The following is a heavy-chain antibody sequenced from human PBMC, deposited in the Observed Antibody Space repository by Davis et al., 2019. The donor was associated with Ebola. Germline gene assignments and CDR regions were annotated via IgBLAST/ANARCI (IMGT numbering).Heavy chain of an antibody. V-gene: IGHV4-30-2*01. CDR2: IYHSGST. Sequence: PSETLSLTCAVSGGSISSGGYSWSWIRQPPGKGLEWIGYIYHSGSTYYNPSLKSRVTISVDRSKTQFSLKLSSVTAADTAVYYCARDRVVVAPGRYYYYGMDVWGQGTTVTVSS. J-gene: IGHJ6*02. CDR1: GGSISSGGYS. D-gene: IGHD2-2*01. CDR3: ARDRVVVAPGRYYYYGMDV.